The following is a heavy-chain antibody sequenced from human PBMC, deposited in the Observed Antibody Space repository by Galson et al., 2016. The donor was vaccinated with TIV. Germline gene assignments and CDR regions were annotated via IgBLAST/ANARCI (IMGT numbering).Heavy chain of an antibody. CDR2: IWYDGTNT. V-gene: IGHV3-33*01. Sequence: LRLSCATSGFTLPNYGMTWVRQAPGKGLEWVAAIWYDGTNTHYADSVKGRFTISKDNSENTLNLQMNTLRAEDTAVYYCARTGANTLYSGGYGDDDGFDFWGQGTMVTVSS. CDR3: ARTGANTLYSGGYGDDDGFDF. J-gene: IGHJ3*01. D-gene: IGHD1-26*01. CDR1: GFTLPNYG.